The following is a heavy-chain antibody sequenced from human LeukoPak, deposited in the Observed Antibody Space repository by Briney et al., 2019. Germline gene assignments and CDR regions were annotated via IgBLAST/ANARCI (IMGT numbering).Heavy chain of an antibody. CDR2: IKQDGSEK. Sequence: GGSLRLSCGASGFTFSSYWMSWVRQAPGKGLEWVANIKQDGSEKYYVDSVKGRFTISRDNAKNSLYLQMNSLRAEDTAVYYCARDEWELGGAFDIWGQGTMVTVSS. V-gene: IGHV3-7*01. CDR1: GFTFSSYW. CDR3: ARDEWELGGAFDI. D-gene: IGHD1-26*01. J-gene: IGHJ3*02.